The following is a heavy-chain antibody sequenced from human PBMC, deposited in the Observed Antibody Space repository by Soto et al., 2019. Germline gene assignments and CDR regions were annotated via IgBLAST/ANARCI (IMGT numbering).Heavy chain of an antibody. V-gene: IGHV3-23*01. CDR1: GFTFSSHA. Sequence: EVQLLESGGGLAQPGGSLRLSCAASGFTFSSHAMTWVRQAPGKGLEWVSAISGSDGSTFYANSVKGRFTISGDNSKFTLYLQMNVLRAEDTAVYYCAKQVINGCYGAGDYWGQGTLVTVSS. CDR2: ISGSDGST. CDR3: AKQVINGCYGAGDY. D-gene: IGHD2-2*01. J-gene: IGHJ4*02.